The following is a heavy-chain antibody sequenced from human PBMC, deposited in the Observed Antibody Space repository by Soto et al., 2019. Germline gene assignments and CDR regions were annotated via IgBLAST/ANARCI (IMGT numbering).Heavy chain of an antibody. CDR1: GFTFSSYG. J-gene: IGHJ6*02. Sequence: GGSLRLSCAASGFTFSSYGMHWVRQAPGKGLEWVAVISYDGSNKYYADSVKGRFTISRDNSKNTLYLQMNSLRAEDTAVYYCAKAEGYCSSTSCYTLGMDVWGQGTTVTVSS. CDR3: AKAEGYCSSTSCYTLGMDV. CDR2: ISYDGSNK. V-gene: IGHV3-30*18. D-gene: IGHD2-2*02.